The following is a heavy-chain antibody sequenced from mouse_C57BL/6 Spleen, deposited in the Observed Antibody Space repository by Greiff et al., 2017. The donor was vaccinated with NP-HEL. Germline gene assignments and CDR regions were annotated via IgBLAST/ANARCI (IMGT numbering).Heavy chain of an antibody. CDR1: GYTFTDYN. D-gene: IGHD1-1*01. CDR2: INPNNGGT. CDR3: ASIYYYGSMDY. V-gene: IGHV1-22*01. J-gene: IGHJ4*01. Sequence: EVQLQQSGPELVKPGASVKMSCKASGYTFTDYNMHWVKQSHGKSLEWIGYINPNNGGTSYNQKFKGKATLTVNKSSSTAYMELRSLTSDDSAVYYCASIYYYGSMDYWGQGTSVTVSS.